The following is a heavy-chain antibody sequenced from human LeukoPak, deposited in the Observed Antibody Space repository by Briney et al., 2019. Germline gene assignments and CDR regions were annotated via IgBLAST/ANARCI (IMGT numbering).Heavy chain of an antibody. CDR2: IKSKTDGGKT. CDR3: TTGGNQLLDFDY. CDR1: GFTFSNAW. V-gene: IGHV3-15*01. J-gene: IGHJ4*02. D-gene: IGHD2-2*01. Sequence: PGGSLRLSCAASGFTFSNAWMSWVRQAPGKGLEWVGRIKSKTDGGKTDYAAPVKGRFTISRDDSKNTLYLQMNSLKTEDTAVYYCTTGGNQLLDFDYWGQGTLVTVSS.